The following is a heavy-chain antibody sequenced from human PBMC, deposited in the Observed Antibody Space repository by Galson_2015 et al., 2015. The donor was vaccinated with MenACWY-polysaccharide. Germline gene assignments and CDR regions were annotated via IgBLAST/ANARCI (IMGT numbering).Heavy chain of an antibody. CDR2: LKGDGSET. V-gene: IGHV3-7*01. Sequence: SLRLSCAGSGFTFSNYWVSWVRQAPGKGLEWVANLKGDGSETYHVDSVKGRFTISRDNAKNSLSLQMNSLRDEDTAMYYCTRDEVWGQGTMVTVSS. CDR1: GFTFSNYW. CDR3: TRDEV. J-gene: IGHJ3*01.